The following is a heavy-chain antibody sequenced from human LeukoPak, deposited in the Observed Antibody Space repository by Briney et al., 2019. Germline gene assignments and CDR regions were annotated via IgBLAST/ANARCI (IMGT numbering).Heavy chain of an antibody. CDR1: GFTFSTYA. D-gene: IGHD4-11*01. CDR3: AKAETTAWTAVDY. V-gene: IGHV3-23*01. CDR2: ISESGSRT. Sequence: GGSLRLSCAASGFTFSTYAMSWVRQAPGKGLEWVSSISESGSRTYYADSAKGRFTISRDNSENTLNLHMNSLRADDTAVYYCAKAETTAWTAVDYWGQGTLVTVSS. J-gene: IGHJ4*02.